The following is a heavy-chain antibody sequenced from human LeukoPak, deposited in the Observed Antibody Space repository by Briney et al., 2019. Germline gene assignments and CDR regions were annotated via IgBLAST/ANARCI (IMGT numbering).Heavy chain of an antibody. D-gene: IGHD3-10*01. Sequence: PGGSLRLSCAASGFTVSSNYMSWVRQAPGKGLEWASVIYSGGSTYYADSVKGRFTISRDNSKNTLYLRMNSLRAEDTAVYYCASGSGSYRTPYYYMDVWGTGTTVTVSS. CDR1: GFTVSSNY. CDR3: ASGSGSYRTPYYYMDV. CDR2: IYSGGST. J-gene: IGHJ6*03. V-gene: IGHV3-53*01.